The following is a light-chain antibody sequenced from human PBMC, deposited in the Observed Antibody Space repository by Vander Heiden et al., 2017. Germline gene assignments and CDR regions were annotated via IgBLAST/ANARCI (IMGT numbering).Light chain of an antibody. CDR3: RQARQIPLT. J-gene: IGKJ4*01. Sequence: EIVLTQSPVSLSVTPGESASMSCRSSQSLLHGNGYNDLAWYLQRPGQAPQLLIYLAFTRASGVPDRFYGTGSDRDFTLKITKVEAEDVGVYYCRQARQIPLTFGGGTMV. V-gene: IGKV2-28*01. CDR1: QSLLHGNGYND. CDR2: LAF.